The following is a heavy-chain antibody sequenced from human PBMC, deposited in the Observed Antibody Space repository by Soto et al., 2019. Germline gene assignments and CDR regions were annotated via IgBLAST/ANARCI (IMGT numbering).Heavy chain of an antibody. CDR1: GFTFSSYA. CDR2: ISGSGGST. D-gene: IGHD5-12*01. V-gene: IGHV3-23*01. CDR3: AKAVGGYDPRDYYMDV. J-gene: IGHJ6*03. Sequence: GGSLRLSCAASGFTFSSYAMSWVRQAPGKGLEWVSAISGSGGSTYYADSVKGRFTISKDNSKNTLYLQMNSLRAEDTAVYYCAKAVGGYDPRDYYMDVWGKGTTVTVSS.